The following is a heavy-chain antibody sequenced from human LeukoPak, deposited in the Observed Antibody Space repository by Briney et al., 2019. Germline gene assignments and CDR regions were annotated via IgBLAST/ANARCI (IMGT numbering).Heavy chain of an antibody. CDR3: AEGYSSGFYYFDY. Sequence: GGSLRLPCAASGFTFSSYSMNWVRQAPGKGLEWVSSISSSSSYIYYADSVKGRFTISRDNAKNSLYLQMNSLRAEDTAVYYCAEGYSSGFYYFDYWGQGTLVTVSS. J-gene: IGHJ4*02. V-gene: IGHV3-21*01. D-gene: IGHD6-19*01. CDR2: ISSSSSYI. CDR1: GFTFSSYS.